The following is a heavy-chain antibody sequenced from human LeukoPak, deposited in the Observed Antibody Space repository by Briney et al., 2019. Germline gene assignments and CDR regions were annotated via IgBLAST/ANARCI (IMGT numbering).Heavy chain of an antibody. Sequence: SQTLSLTCAISGDSVSSNSAAWNWMRQSPSRGLEWLGRTYYRSKWYHDYAVSVKSRIAINPDTSKNHFSLQLNSVTPEDTAVYYCARGAVLGDAFDIWGQGTMVTVSS. J-gene: IGHJ3*02. V-gene: IGHV6-1*01. CDR1: GDSVSSNSAA. D-gene: IGHD3-3*02. CDR2: TYYRSKWYH. CDR3: ARGAVLGDAFDI.